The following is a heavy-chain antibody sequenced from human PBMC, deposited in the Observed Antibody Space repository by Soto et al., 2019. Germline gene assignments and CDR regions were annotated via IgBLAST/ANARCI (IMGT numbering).Heavy chain of an antibody. V-gene: IGHV1-69*02. CDR3: ARVEGTRTTNFYHYMDV. CDR1: VGTFSDYN. CDR2: IIPKLGIT. D-gene: IGHD2-8*01. J-gene: IGHJ6*03. Sequence: VQLVQSGAEVKRPGSSVKVSCKAPVGTFSDYNIAWVRQARGQGLEWMGRIIPKLGITNYAHKFQDRVRITADKATSPAYMELTSLRDEDTAVYFCARVEGTRTTNFYHYMDVWGEGTSVTVS.